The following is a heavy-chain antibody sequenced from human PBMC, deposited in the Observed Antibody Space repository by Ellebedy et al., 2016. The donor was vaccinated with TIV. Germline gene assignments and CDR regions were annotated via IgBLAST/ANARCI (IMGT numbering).Heavy chain of an antibody. D-gene: IGHD4-17*01. CDR1: GYNFSNNW. Sequence: GESLKISCKISGYNFSNNWISWVRQKPGKGLEWMGRIHPSDSDTDYRPSFRGHVTMSVDKSISFAFLPWSSLQASDTAMYDCARRGDSDFDPWGQGTVVTVSP. J-gene: IGHJ5*02. V-gene: IGHV5-10-1*01. CDR2: IHPSDSDT. CDR3: ARRGDSDFDP.